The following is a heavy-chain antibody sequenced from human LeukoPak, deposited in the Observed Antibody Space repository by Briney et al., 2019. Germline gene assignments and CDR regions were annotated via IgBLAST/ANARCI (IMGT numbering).Heavy chain of an antibody. V-gene: IGHV3-21*04. D-gene: IGHD3-22*01. CDR3: ARGLFLSGYLDAFDI. CDR2: ITSTSSYI. CDR1: GFTFSTYN. Sequence: GGSLRLSCAASGFTFSTYNMNWVRQAPGKGLEWVSSITSTSSYIYYADSVKGRCTISRDGSKNTLYLQMNSLRVEDTAVYYCARGLFLSGYLDAFDIWGQGTVVTVSS. J-gene: IGHJ3*02.